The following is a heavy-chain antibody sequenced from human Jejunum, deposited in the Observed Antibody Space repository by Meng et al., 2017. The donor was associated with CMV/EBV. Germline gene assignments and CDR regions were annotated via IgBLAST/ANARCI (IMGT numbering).Heavy chain of an antibody. J-gene: IGHJ4*02. CDR2: INWNAGST. D-gene: IGHD3-22*01. Sequence: EVQLEDSGGGVVGPGGSLRLSWSASGVIVGDYAMSWVRQAPGKGLEWVSGINWNAGSTNYADSVKGRFTISRDNAKNSLYLQMNSLRAEDTALYYCARNVYYDDGGLDYWGQGTLVTISS. V-gene: IGHV3-20*04. CDR1: GVIVGDYA. CDR3: ARNVYYDDGGLDY.